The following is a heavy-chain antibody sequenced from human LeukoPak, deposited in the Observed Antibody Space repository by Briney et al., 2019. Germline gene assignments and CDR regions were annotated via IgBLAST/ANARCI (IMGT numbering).Heavy chain of an antibody. CDR2: IKSKTDGGTT. V-gene: IGHV3-15*01. CDR3: TTDLVRFGELGLINP. CDR1: GFTFSNAW. D-gene: IGHD3-10*01. J-gene: IGHJ5*02. Sequence: GGSLRLSCAASGFTFSNAWMSWVRQAPGKGLEWVGRIKSKTDGGTTDYAAPVKGRFTISRDDSKNTLYLQMNSLKTGDTAVYYCTTDLVRFGELGLINPWGQGTLVTVSS.